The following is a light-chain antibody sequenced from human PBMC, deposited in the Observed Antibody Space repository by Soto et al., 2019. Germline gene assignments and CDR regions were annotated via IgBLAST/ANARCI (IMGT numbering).Light chain of an antibody. CDR3: QQYNSYWT. J-gene: IGKJ1*01. Sequence: EVVMRQSPDSLSLSPGERATLSCRASQSVSSTYLAWYQQKPGQAPRLLIYGASSRATDIPDRFSGSGSGTDFTLTISSLQPDDLATYYCQQYNSYWTFGQGTKVDIK. CDR1: QSVSSTY. CDR2: GAS. V-gene: IGKV3-20*01.